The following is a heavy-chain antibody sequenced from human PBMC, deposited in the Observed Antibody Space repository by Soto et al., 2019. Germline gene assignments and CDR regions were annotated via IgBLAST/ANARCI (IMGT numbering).Heavy chain of an antibody. Sequence: EVQLVESGGGLVQPGGSLRLSCAASGFTFSSYWMHWVRQAPGKGLEWVSRIEGDGSSTTSADSVKGRFTVSRDDARNTLYLQMSSLRADDTAIYYGAREGLDTAGFFDVWGQGTMVTVSS. J-gene: IGHJ3*01. V-gene: IGHV3-74*01. CDR1: GFTFSSYW. CDR2: IEGDGSST. D-gene: IGHD6-13*01. CDR3: AREGLDTAGFFDV.